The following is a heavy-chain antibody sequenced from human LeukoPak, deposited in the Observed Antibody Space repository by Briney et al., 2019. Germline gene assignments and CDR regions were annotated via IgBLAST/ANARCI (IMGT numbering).Heavy chain of an antibody. CDR2: IYYSGST. D-gene: IGHD3-10*01. Sequence: SETLSLTCTVSGGSISSSSYYWDWIRQPPGKGLEWIGSIYYSGSTYYNPSLKSRVTISVDTSKNQFSLRLSSVTAADTAVYYCARQDYYGSGTDYWGQGTLVTVSS. CDR3: ARQDYYGSGTDY. J-gene: IGHJ4*02. V-gene: IGHV4-39*01. CDR1: GGSISSSSYY.